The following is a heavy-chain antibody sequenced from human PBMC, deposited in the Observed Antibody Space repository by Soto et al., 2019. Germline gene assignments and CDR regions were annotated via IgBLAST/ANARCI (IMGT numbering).Heavy chain of an antibody. J-gene: IGHJ4*02. Sequence: SQTLSLTCAISGDSVSTNSATWDWIRQSPSRGLEWLGRTYYRSKWYNDYAVSVKGRITINPDTSNNQLSLQLNSLRAEDTALYYCAKAIPPGSYYSAIDYWGQGTLVTVSS. CDR2: TYYRSKWYN. CDR3: AKAIPPGSYYSAIDY. D-gene: IGHD1-26*01. CDR1: GDSVSTNSAT. V-gene: IGHV6-1*01.